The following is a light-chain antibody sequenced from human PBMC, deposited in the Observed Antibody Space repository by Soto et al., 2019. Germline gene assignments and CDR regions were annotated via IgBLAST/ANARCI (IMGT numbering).Light chain of an antibody. Sequence: QSVLTQPPSASGTPGQRVTISCSGSSSNIGGNYVSWYQQFQGTAPKLLIYGNTQRPSGVPDRCSGSKSGTSASLAISGLRSEDGGDYYCAALDDSRNGWVFGGGTKLTVL. CDR1: SSNIGGNY. CDR3: AALDDSRNGWV. V-gene: IGLV1-47*02. J-gene: IGLJ3*02. CDR2: GNT.